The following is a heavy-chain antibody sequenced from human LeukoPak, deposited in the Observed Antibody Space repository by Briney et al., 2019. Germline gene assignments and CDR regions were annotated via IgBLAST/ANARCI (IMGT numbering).Heavy chain of an antibody. CDR2: ICYSGST. J-gene: IGHJ4*02. D-gene: IGHD2-15*01. Sequence: SETLTLPCTVSGGSISSYYWSWLRHPPGKALEWIRHICYSGSTNYNHAGKSRVSISVDTSKFPFSLKLGYVTAAVTAVYYCAKEFSGQYCRGGSCQDYWGQGTLVTVSS. CDR1: GGSISSYY. CDR3: AKEFSGQYCRGGSCQDY. V-gene: IGHV4-59*12.